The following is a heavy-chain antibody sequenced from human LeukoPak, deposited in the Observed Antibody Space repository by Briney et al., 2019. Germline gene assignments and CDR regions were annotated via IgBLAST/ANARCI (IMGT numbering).Heavy chain of an antibody. CDR1: GYTFTSYG. Sequence: ASVKVSCKASGYTFTSYGISWVRQDPGQGLEWMGWISAYNGDTNYAQKFQDRVTMTTDTSTSTAYMDLRSLRSDDTAVYYCARDRYGVRSGSCDYWGQGTLVTVSS. V-gene: IGHV1-18*01. CDR2: ISAYNGDT. J-gene: IGHJ4*02. CDR3: ARDRYGVRSGSCDY. D-gene: IGHD1-26*01.